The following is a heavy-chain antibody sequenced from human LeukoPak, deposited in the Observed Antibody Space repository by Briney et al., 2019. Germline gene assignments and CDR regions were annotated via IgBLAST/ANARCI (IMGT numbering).Heavy chain of an antibody. Sequence: ASVNVSCKASGYTFTSYGISWVRQAPGQGLEWMGWISADNGNTNYAQKLQGRVTMTTDTSTSTAYMELRSLRSDDTAVYYCARDKGSSFGVVTNDAFDIWGQGTMVTVSS. V-gene: IGHV1-18*01. D-gene: IGHD3-3*01. CDR1: GYTFTSYG. CDR2: ISADNGNT. J-gene: IGHJ3*02. CDR3: ARDKGSSFGVVTNDAFDI.